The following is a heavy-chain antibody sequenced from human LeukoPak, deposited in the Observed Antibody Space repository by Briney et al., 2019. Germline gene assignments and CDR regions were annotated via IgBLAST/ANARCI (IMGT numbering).Heavy chain of an antibody. CDR2: IDSTSTYI. D-gene: IGHD4-17*01. CDR1: GFTFSDYY. CDR3: AKFSYGDYVA. Sequence: GGSLRLSCAASGFTFSDYYMNWVRQAPGKGLEWVAFIDSTSTYIHYADSVKGRFTISRDNAKNSLYLQMNSLRADDTAVYYCAKFSYGDYVAWGQGTLVTVSS. J-gene: IGHJ5*02. V-gene: IGHV3-21*01.